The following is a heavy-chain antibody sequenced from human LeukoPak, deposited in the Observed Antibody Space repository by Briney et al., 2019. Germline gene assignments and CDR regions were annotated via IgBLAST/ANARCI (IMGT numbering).Heavy chain of an antibody. V-gene: IGHV5-51*01. CDR2: IYPGDSDT. CDR1: GYSFTNYW. CDR3: ARCDERNRIQRYFDT. D-gene: IGHD5-18*01. Sequence: GESLKIYCKGSGYSFTNYWIGWVRQMPGKGLEWMGNIYPGDSDTPYSPSFQGQVTITADKSISTAYLQWSSLQASDTAMYYYARCDERNRIQRYFDTWGQEPL. J-gene: IGHJ4*02.